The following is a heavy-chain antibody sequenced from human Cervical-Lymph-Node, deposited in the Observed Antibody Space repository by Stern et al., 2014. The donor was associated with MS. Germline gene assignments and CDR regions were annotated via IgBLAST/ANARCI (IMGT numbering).Heavy chain of an antibody. Sequence: EVQLVESGGGLVQPGGSLRLSWAASGFTFSSYAMSWVRQAPGKGLEWVSAISGSGGSTYYADSVKGRFTISRDNSKNTLYLQMNRLRAEDTAVYYCARDSSGWAYYFDYWGQGTLVTVSS. V-gene: IGHV3-23*04. CDR2: ISGSGGST. D-gene: IGHD6-19*01. CDR1: GFTFSSYA. CDR3: ARDSSGWAYYFDY. J-gene: IGHJ4*02.